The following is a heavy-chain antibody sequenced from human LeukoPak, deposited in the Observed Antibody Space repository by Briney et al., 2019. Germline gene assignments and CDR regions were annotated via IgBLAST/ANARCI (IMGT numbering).Heavy chain of an antibody. J-gene: IGHJ4*02. Sequence: SETLSLTCTVSGGSISSSSYYWGWIRQPPGKGLEWIGSIYYSGSTYYNPSLKSRVTISVDTSKNQFSLKLSSVTAADTAVYYCARDGRRGQQLVPFDYWGQGTLVTVSS. V-gene: IGHV4-39*07. CDR1: GGSISSSSYY. D-gene: IGHD6-13*01. CDR2: IYYSGST. CDR3: ARDGRRGQQLVPFDY.